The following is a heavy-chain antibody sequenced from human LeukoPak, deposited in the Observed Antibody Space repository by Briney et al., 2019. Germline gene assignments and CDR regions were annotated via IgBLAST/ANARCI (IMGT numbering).Heavy chain of an antibody. CDR2: INHSGST. CDR3: ARHLRARYGSGSYFTY. J-gene: IGHJ4*02. Sequence: SSETLSLTCTVSGGSLSSYYWSWIRQPPGKGLEWIGEINHSGSTNYNPSLKSRVTISVDTSKNQFSLKLSSVTAADTAVYYCARHLRARYGSGSYFTYWGQGTLVTVSS. V-gene: IGHV4-34*01. D-gene: IGHD3-10*01. CDR1: GGSLSSYY.